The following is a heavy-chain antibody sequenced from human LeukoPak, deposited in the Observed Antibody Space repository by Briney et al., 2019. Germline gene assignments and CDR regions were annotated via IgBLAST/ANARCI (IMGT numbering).Heavy chain of an antibody. J-gene: IGHJ5*02. CDR1: GFTFSSYA. D-gene: IGHD2-2*01. CDR3: AKEGCTSTNCYGPWFDP. CDR2: ISGSGGNT. V-gene: IGHV3-23*01. Sequence: GGSLRLSCAASGFTFSSYAMSWVRQAPGKGLEWVSAISGSGGNTYYADSVKGRFTISRDNSKNTLYLQMNSLRAEDTAVYYCAKEGCTSTNCYGPWFDPWGQGTLVTVSS.